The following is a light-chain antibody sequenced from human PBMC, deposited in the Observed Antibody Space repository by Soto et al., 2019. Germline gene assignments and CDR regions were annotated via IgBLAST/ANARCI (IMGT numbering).Light chain of an antibody. Sequence: QSVLTQSPSASASLGASFKLTCTRSRGRSNYAIAWHQQQSEKGPRYLMKLNSDGSHSKGDGIPDRFSGSSSGAERYLTISSLQSEDEADYYCQTWGSGIVVFGGGTKVTVL. CDR3: QTWGSGIVV. CDR1: RGRSNYA. V-gene: IGLV4-69*01. CDR2: LNSDGSH. J-gene: IGLJ2*01.